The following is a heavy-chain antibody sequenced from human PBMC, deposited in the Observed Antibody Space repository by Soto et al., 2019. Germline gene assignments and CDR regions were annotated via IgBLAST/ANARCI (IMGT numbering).Heavy chain of an antibody. Sequence: ASVKVSCKASGYTFSNYGISCVRQAPGQGLEWMGWFSSYNGDARYAQNLQGRVTMTTDTSTSTAYMELWSLRSDDTAVYYCAREDSGGLDYWGQGTLVTVSS. J-gene: IGHJ4*02. CDR3: AREDSGGLDY. CDR1: GYTFSNYG. CDR2: FSSYNGDA. D-gene: IGHD1-26*01. V-gene: IGHV1-18*01.